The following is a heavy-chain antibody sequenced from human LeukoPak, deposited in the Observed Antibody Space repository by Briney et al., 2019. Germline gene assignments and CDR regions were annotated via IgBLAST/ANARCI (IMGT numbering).Heavy chain of an antibody. CDR3: ARVDDSLVAFDI. CDR1: GFTFSSYW. V-gene: IGHV3-74*01. J-gene: IGHJ3*02. D-gene: IGHD3-22*01. Sequence: PGGSLRLSCAASGFTFSSYWMHWVRQAPGKGLVWVSRINSDGSSTSYADSVKGRFTISRDNAKNTLYLQMNSLRAEDTAVYYCARVDDSLVAFDIWGQGTMVTVSS. CDR2: INSDGSST.